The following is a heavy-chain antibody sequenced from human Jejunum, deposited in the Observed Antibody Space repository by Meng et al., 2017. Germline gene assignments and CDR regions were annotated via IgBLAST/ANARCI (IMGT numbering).Heavy chain of an antibody. D-gene: IGHD3-3*01. Sequence: SETLSLTCTVSGDSISSYYWSWIRQPPGKGLEWIGYIYYSGSTNYNPSLKSRVTISVDTSKNQFSLKLTSVTAADTAVYYCARSLGVVRFLEWSRDNYYFDYWGQGTLVTVSS. CDR1: GDSISSYY. V-gene: IGHV4-59*01. J-gene: IGHJ4*02. CDR3: ARSLGVVRFLEWSRDNYYFDY. CDR2: IYYSGST.